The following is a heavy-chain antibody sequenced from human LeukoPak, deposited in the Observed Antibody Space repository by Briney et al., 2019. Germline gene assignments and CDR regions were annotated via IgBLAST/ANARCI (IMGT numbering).Heavy chain of an antibody. D-gene: IGHD3-16*02. CDR3: AGSVRLGELSSILY. V-gene: IGHV3-48*04. Sequence: QAGGSLRLSCAASGFTFSTYSMNWVRQAPGKGLEWVSYISSSSSTIYYADSVKGRFTISRDNAKNSLYLQMNSLRAEDTAVYYCAGSVRLGELSSILYWGQGTLVTVSS. J-gene: IGHJ4*02. CDR1: GFTFSTYS. CDR2: ISSSSSTI.